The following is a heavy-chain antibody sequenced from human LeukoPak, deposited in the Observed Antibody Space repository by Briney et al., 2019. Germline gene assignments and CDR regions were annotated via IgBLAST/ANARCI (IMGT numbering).Heavy chain of an antibody. D-gene: IGHD3-10*01. V-gene: IGHV3-23*01. CDR3: AKDSGSLWIGENYYYMDV. J-gene: IGHJ6*03. Sequence: GGSLRLSCAASGFTFSSYAMSWVRQAPGKGLEWVSAITGSGGSTYYADSVKGRFTISRDNSKSTLYLQMNSLRAEDTAVYFCAKDSGSLWIGENYYYMDVWGKGTTVTISS. CDR2: ITGSGGST. CDR1: GFTFSSYA.